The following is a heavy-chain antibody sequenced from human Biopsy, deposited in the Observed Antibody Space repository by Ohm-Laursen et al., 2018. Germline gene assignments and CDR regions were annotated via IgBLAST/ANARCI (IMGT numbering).Heavy chain of an antibody. D-gene: IGHD1-14*01. CDR1: GFSLRNFT. CDR2: ISRSVSHI. V-gene: IGHV3-21*06. J-gene: IGHJ5*02. Sequence: SLRLSCAAPGFSLRNFTINWVRQAPGKGLEWVSSISRSVSHILYAETLKGRFTSSRDNAKNSVYLQMNSLRVEDTGVYYCARGRTHLLPDHDWFDPWGQGTLVRVSS. CDR3: ARGRTHLLPDHDWFDP.